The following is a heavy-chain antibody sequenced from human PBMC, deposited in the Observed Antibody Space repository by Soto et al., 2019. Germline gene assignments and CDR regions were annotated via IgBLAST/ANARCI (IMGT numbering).Heavy chain of an antibody. J-gene: IGHJ5*02. CDR3: ARLPYSSGWYGNWFDP. CDR2: IYWDDDK. Sequence: QITLKESGPTLVKPTQTLTLTCTFSGFSLSTSGVGVGWIRQPPGKALEWLALIYWDDDKRYSPSLKSRLTITKDPTQNQVVLTLPNMDPVDTATYYCARLPYSSGWYGNWFDPWGQGTLVTVSS. CDR1: GFSLSTSGVG. D-gene: IGHD6-19*01. V-gene: IGHV2-5*02.